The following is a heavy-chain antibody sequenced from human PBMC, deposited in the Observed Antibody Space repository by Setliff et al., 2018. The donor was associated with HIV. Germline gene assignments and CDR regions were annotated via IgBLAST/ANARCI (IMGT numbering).Heavy chain of an antibody. V-gene: IGHV3-13*01. D-gene: IGHD3-22*01. Sequence: GGSLRLSCAASGFTFTNYDMHWVRQVSGKGLEWVSSIGTAGDTYYLGSVKGRFTISRDNAKKLVYLQMNSLRAEDTAIYYCARDRASSGYYARFDHWGQGTLVTVSS. J-gene: IGHJ4*02. CDR2: IGTAGDT. CDR3: ARDRASSGYYARFDH. CDR1: GFTFTNYD.